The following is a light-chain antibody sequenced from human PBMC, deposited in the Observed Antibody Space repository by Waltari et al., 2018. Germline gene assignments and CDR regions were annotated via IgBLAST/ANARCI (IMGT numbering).Light chain of an antibody. CDR3: CSYAGTIPFV. J-gene: IGLJ1*01. Sequence: QSALTQTASVAGSPGQSITISCTGTRSDIGSFNLVSWYKQHPGKAPKLMIYEVSQRPSVVSNRFSGSKSANTASLTISGLQTDDEAAYYCCSYAGTIPFVFGTGTKVTVL. V-gene: IGLV2-23*02. CDR1: RSDIGSFNL. CDR2: EVS.